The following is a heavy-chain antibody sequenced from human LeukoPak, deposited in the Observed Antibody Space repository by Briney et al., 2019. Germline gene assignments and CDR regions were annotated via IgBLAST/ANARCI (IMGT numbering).Heavy chain of an antibody. CDR1: GFTFSSYA. Sequence: GGSLRLSCAASGFTFSSYAMHWVRQAPCKGLEWVAVISYDGSNKYYADSVKGRFTISRDNSKNTLYLQMNSLRAEDTAVYYCARVGTAAADTNYYYMDVWGKGTTVTVSS. J-gene: IGHJ6*03. D-gene: IGHD6-13*01. CDR2: ISYDGSNK. CDR3: ARVGTAAADTNYYYMDV. V-gene: IGHV3-30-3*01.